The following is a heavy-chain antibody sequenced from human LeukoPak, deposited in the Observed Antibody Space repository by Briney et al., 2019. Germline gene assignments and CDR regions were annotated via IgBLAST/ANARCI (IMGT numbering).Heavy chain of an antibody. Sequence: WASVKVSCKASGYTFTGYYMHWVRQAPGQGLEWIGWINTISGGTNYAQKFQGRVTMTRDTSISTAYMELSRLTSDNTAMYYCARMEMATAIFDYWGQGTLVTVSS. CDR2: INTISGGT. CDR3: ARMEMATAIFDY. V-gene: IGHV1-2*02. J-gene: IGHJ4*02. CDR1: GYTFTGYY. D-gene: IGHD5-24*01.